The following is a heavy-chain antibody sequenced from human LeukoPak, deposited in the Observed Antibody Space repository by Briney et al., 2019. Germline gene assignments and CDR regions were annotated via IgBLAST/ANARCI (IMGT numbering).Heavy chain of an antibody. CDR2: IKQDGSEK. V-gene: IGHV3-7*04. CDR1: GFTFSSYW. J-gene: IGHJ6*03. Sequence: GGSLRLSCAASGFTFSSYWMSWVRRAPGKGLEWVANIKQDGSEKYYVDSVKGRFTISRDNAKNSLYMQMNSLRAEDTAVYYCARVLSNYYYMDVWGKGTTVTVSS. CDR3: ARVLSNYYYMDV. D-gene: IGHD6-13*01.